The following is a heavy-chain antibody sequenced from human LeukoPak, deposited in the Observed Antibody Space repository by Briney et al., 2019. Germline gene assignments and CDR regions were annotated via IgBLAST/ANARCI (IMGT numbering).Heavy chain of an antibody. D-gene: IGHD4-23*01. CDR3: ARDETTVDSDAFDI. V-gene: IGHV3-64*01. CDR1: GFTFSSYA. J-gene: IGHJ3*02. CDR2: ISSNGGST. Sequence: GGSLRLSCAASGFTFSSYAMHWVRQAPGKGLEYVSAISSNGGSTYYANSVKGRFTISRDNSKNTLYLQMGSLRAEDMAVYYCARDETTVDSDAFDIWGQGTMVTVSS.